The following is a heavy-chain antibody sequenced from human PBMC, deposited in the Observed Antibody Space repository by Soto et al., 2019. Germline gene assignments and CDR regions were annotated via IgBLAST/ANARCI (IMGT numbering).Heavy chain of an antibody. CDR2: ISSSSSYT. J-gene: IGHJ4*02. V-gene: IGHV3-11*06. Sequence: WGSLRLSCAASGFTFSDYYMSCIRQAPWKGLEWVSYISSSSSYTNYADSVKGRFTISRDNAKNSLYLQMNSLRAEDTAVYYCARDGIAAAGTIDYWGQGTLVTVSS. CDR3: ARDGIAAAGTIDY. CDR1: GFTFSDYY. D-gene: IGHD6-13*01.